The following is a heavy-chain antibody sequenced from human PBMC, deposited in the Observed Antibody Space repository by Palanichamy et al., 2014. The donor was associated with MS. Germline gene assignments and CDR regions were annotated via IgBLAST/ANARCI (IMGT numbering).Heavy chain of an antibody. Sequence: EVQLVESGEAWSSLGGPVRLSCAASGFTFSSYSMNWVRQAPGKGLEWVSSISSSSSYIYYADSVKGRFTISRDNAKNSLYLQMNSLRAEDTAVYYCARPTPGYTTFAIPYYGMDVWGQGTTVTVSS. CDR1: GFTFSSYS. D-gene: IGHD2/OR15-2a*01. V-gene: IGHV3-21*01. CDR2: ISSSSSYI. J-gene: IGHJ6*02. CDR3: ARPTPGYTTFAIPYYGMDV.